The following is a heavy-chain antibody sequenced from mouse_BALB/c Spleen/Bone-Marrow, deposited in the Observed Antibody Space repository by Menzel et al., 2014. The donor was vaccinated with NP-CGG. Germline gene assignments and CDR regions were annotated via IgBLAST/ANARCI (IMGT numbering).Heavy chain of an antibody. J-gene: IGHJ3*01. CDR1: GFTFSGYY. Sequence: EVQGVESGGGLVKPGGSLKLSCAASGFTFSGYYMYWVRQTPEKRLEWVATISDGGSYTYYPDSVKGRFTISRDNAKNNLYLQMSSLKSEDTAMYYCARGGGNYEGAWFAYWGQGTLVTVSA. CDR3: ARGGGNYEGAWFAY. D-gene: IGHD2-1*01. V-gene: IGHV5-4*02. CDR2: ISDGGSYT.